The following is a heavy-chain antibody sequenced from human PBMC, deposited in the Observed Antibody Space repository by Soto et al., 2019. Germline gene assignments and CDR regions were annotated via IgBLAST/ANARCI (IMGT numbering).Heavy chain of an antibody. CDR1: GFTFSTSA. CDR2: INPANSEA. V-gene: IGHV5-51*01. CDR3: APYSHFWKT. Sequence: EVQVVQSGAEVKKPGESLKISCKTSGFTFSTSAIGWVRQMPGKGLEWMGIINPANSEATYSPSFQGQVTMSADRSISTAYLHWGSLKAPDTAIYFRAPYSHFWKTWGQGTLVTVSS. D-gene: IGHD3-3*02. J-gene: IGHJ4*02.